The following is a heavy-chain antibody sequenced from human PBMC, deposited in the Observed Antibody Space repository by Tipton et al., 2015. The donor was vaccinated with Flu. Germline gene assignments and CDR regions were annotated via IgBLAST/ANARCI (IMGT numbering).Heavy chain of an antibody. Sequence: TLSLTCTVSGGSTSSGSYYWSWIRQPAGKGLEWVGRIYYSGSVNYNPSLKSRLTISIDLPKNQFSLKLSSVTAADTAVYYCARVDTWNVVGWGQGALVTVSS. J-gene: IGHJ4*02. CDR1: GGSTSSGSYY. D-gene: IGHD1-20*01. CDR2: IYYSGSV. CDR3: ARVDTWNVVG. V-gene: IGHV4-61*02.